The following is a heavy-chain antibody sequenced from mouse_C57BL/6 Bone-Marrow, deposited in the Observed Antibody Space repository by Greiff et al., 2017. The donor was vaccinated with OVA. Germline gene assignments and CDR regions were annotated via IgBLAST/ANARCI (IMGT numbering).Heavy chain of an antibody. Sequence: VQLQQSGPELVKPGASVKISCKASGYTFTDYYMNWVKQSHGKSLEWIGDINPNNGGTSYNQKFKGKATLTVDKSSSTAYMELRSLTSEDSAVYYCARMGITPHAFCYAMDYWGQGNSVTVSS. CDR2: INPNNGGT. D-gene: IGHD2-3*01. J-gene: IGHJ4*01. CDR3: ARMGITPHAFCYAMDY. CDR1: GYTFTDYY. V-gene: IGHV1-26*01.